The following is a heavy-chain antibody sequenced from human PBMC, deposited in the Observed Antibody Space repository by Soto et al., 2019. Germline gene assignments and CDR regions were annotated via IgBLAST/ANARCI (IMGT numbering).Heavy chain of an antibody. V-gene: IGHV4-34*01. CDR2: INHSGST. CDR1: SGSFSGYY. Sequence: PSETLSLTCAVYSGSFSGYYWSWIRQPPGKGLEWIGEINHSGSTNYNPSLKSRVTISVDTSKNQFSLKLSSVTAADTAVYYCARDAYCGGDCPAYYYYYGMDVWGQGATVTVSS. J-gene: IGHJ6*02. CDR3: ARDAYCGGDCPAYYYYYGMDV. D-gene: IGHD2-21*01.